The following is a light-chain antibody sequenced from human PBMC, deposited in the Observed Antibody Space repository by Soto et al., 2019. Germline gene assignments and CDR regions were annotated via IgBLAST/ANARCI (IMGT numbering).Light chain of an antibody. Sequence: QSALTQPPSVSGSPGQSVTISCAGTSSDVGHYNRVSWYQEPPGTAPKLIIYEVNNRPSGVPDRFSGSKSGNTASLTISGLEVEDEADYHCSSYTTINTVIFGGGTQLTVL. CDR3: SSYTTINTVI. J-gene: IGLJ2*01. V-gene: IGLV2-18*02. CDR1: SSDVGHYNR. CDR2: EVN.